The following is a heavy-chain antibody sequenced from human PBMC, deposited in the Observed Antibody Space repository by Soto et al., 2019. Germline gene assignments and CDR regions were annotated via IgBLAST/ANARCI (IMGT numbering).Heavy chain of an antibody. CDR1: GGTFSSYA. J-gene: IGHJ4*02. CDR3: ATQLRSIAARPLDY. D-gene: IGHD6-6*01. V-gene: IGHV1-69*13. Sequence: SVKVSCKASGGTFSSYAISWVRQAPGQGLEWMGGIIPIFGTANYAQKFQGRVTITADESTSTAYMELSSLRSEDTAVYYCATQLRSIAARPLDYWGQGTLVTVSS. CDR2: IIPIFGTA.